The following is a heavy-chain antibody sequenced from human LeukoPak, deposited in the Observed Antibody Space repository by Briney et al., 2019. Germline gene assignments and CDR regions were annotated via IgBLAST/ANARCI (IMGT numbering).Heavy chain of an antibody. CDR1: GGSISSYY. CDR3: AGTRLRTASGFFDY. CDR2: IYYSGST. Sequence: SETLSLTCTVSGGSISSYYWSWIRQPPGKGLEWIGYIYYSGSTNYNPSLKSRVTMSVDTSKNQFSLKLSSVTAADTAVYYCAGTRLRTASGFFDYWGQGTLVTVSS. J-gene: IGHJ4*02. D-gene: IGHD1/OR15-1a*01. V-gene: IGHV4-59*12.